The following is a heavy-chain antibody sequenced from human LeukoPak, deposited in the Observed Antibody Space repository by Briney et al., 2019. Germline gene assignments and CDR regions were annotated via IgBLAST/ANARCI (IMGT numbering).Heavy chain of an antibody. V-gene: IGHV3-74*01. CDR2: INNDGSGT. Sequence: GGSLRPSCAASGFTFSNYWMHWVRQAPGKGLVWVSRINNDGSGTNYADSVKGRFTVSRDNAKNTLYLQMNSLRAEDTAVYYCARGASRDGYNEVYWGQGTLVTVSS. J-gene: IGHJ4*02. CDR3: ARGASRDGYNEVY. D-gene: IGHD5-24*01. CDR1: GFTFSNYW.